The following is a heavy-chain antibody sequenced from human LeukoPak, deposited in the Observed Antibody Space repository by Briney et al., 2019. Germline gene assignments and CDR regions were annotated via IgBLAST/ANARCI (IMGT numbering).Heavy chain of an antibody. CDR3: ARRSVPGRPGY. Sequence: PGGSLRLSCAASGFTFRNYAVAWVRQAPGKGLEWVSLIYSDGSAHYKDSVKGRFSISRDNSKNTVFLQMNSLRGEDTAVYYCARRSVPGRPGYWGQGTLVTVSS. D-gene: IGHD6-6*01. J-gene: IGHJ4*02. CDR2: IYSDGSA. CDR1: GFTFRNYA. V-gene: IGHV3-66*04.